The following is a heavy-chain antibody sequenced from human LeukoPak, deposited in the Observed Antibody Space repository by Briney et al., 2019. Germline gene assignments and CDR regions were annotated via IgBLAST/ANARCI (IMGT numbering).Heavy chain of an antibody. CDR1: GGSISSYY. D-gene: IGHD6-19*01. V-gene: IGHV4-59*01. CDR3: ANVGGWDY. Sequence: SETLSLTCTVSGGSISSYYWSWIRQPPGKGLEWIGYIYYSGSTNYNPSLKSRVTISVDTSKNQFSLKLSSVTAADTAVYYCANVGGWDYWGQGTLVTVSS. J-gene: IGHJ4*02. CDR2: IYYSGST.